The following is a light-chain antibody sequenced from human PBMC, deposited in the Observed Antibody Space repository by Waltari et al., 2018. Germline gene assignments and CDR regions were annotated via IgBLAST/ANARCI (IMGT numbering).Light chain of an antibody. CDR3: CSYAGSRTDVV. CDR2: GVS. V-gene: IGLV2-23*02. Sequence: QSALTQPASVSGSPGQSITISCTGTSNDVGSYNLVSWYQQHPGKAPKLMIYGVSKRPSGVSNRCSGSKSGNTASLTISGLQAEDEADYYCCSYAGSRTDVVFGGGTKLTV. CDR1: SNDVGSYNL. J-gene: IGLJ2*01.